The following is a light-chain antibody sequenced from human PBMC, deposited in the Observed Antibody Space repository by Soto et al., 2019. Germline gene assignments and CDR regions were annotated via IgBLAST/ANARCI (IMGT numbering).Light chain of an antibody. CDR3: ASWDDRLGAVI. CDR1: SSNIGGTNY. J-gene: IGLJ2*01. CDR2: SNN. V-gene: IGLV1-47*02. Sequence: QSVLTQPPSASGTPGQRVFISCSGSSSNIGGTNYAYWYQQLPGAAPKLLMHSNNLRPSGVPERISGSKSGTSASLAISGLRSEDEAVYYCASWDDRLGAVIFGGWTKVTVL.